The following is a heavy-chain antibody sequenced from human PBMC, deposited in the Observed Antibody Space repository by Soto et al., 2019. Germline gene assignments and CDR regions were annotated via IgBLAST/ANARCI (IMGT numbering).Heavy chain of an antibody. J-gene: IGHJ4*02. D-gene: IGHD1-26*01. Sequence: GGSLRLSCAVPGFTFSSYGMHWVRQAPGKGLEWVAALSHDESHEYYGDPVKGRFTIFRDTSKTALFLQMHSLRAEDTAVYYCVKGNTGSPYGAYDYWGQGTQVTVSS. V-gene: IGHV3-30*18. CDR2: LSHDESHE. CDR1: GFTFSSYG. CDR3: VKGNTGSPYGAYDY.